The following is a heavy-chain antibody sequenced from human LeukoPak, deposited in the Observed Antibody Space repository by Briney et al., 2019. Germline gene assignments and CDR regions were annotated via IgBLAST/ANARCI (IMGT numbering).Heavy chain of an antibody. D-gene: IGHD6-13*01. CDR1: GYTFTSYA. CDR3: ARERISSCGWFDP. Sequence: ASVKVSCKASGYTFTSYAMHWVRQAPGQRLEWMGWINAGNGNTKYSQKFQGRVTITRDTSASTAYMELSSLRSEDTAVYYCARERISSCGWFDPWGQGTLVTVSS. V-gene: IGHV1-3*01. J-gene: IGHJ5*02. CDR2: INAGNGNT.